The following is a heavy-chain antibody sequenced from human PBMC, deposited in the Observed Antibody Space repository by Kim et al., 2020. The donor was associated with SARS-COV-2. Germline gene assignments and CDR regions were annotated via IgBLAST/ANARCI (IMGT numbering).Heavy chain of an antibody. Sequence: GGSLRLSCAASGFTFSASAIHWVRQASGKGLEWVGRISGRPNTYATTYAASVKGRFAISRDDSKNTAYLQMNSLKTEDTAVYYCTSIVVVPSATGDYFDYWGQGTLVTVSS. D-gene: IGHD2-2*01. V-gene: IGHV3-73*01. CDR1: GFTFSASA. CDR2: ISGRPNTYAT. J-gene: IGHJ4*02. CDR3: TSIVVVPSATGDYFDY.